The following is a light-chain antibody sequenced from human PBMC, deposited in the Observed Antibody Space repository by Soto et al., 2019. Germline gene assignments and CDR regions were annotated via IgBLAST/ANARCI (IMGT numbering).Light chain of an antibody. CDR2: KTD. V-gene: IGLV1-47*01. Sequence: QSVLTQPPSASGTPGQRVTISCSGSNSNIGGRNYVFWYHQVPGTAPKLLIYKTDQRPSGVPDRFSASRSGTSASLAISGLQSEDEADYYCASRDDSVSGVLFGGGTKLTVL. J-gene: IGLJ2*01. CDR3: ASRDDSVSGVL. CDR1: NSNIGGRNY.